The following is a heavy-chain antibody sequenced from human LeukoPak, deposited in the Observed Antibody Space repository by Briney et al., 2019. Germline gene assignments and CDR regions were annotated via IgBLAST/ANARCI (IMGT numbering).Heavy chain of an antibody. J-gene: IGHJ4*02. CDR3: AREMGLNIVATFGY. CDR1: GFTFSNYG. D-gene: IGHD5-12*01. V-gene: IGHV3-33*01. Sequence: HAGRSLRLSCAASGFTFSNYGMHWVRQAPGKGLEWVALMWYDGSNKYYADSVQGRFIISRDNSKNTLYLQMNSLRAEDTAVYYCAREMGLNIVATFGYWGQGTLVTVSS. CDR2: MWYDGSNK.